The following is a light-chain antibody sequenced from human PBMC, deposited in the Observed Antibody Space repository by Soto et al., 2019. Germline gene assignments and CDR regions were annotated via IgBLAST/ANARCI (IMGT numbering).Light chain of an antibody. V-gene: IGKV3-15*01. CDR3: QQYNNWRT. Sequence: EIVLTQSPGTLSLSPGERATLSCRASQSVSSSYLAWYQQKPGQAPRLLIYGASTRATGIPARFSGSGSGTEFTLTINSLQSEDFAVYYCQQYNNWRTFGQGTKVDIK. CDR2: GAS. CDR1: QSVSSSY. J-gene: IGKJ1*01.